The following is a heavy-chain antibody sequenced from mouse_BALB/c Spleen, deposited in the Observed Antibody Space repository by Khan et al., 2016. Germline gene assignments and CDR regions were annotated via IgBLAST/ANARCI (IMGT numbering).Heavy chain of an antibody. CDR3: ARGYYGSSYFDY. D-gene: IGHD1-1*01. V-gene: IGHV3-2*02. CDR2: ISYSGST. Sequence: EVQLQESGPGLVKPSQSLSLTCTVTGYSITSDYAWNWIRQFPGNKLEWMGYISYSGSTSYNPSLNSRISIPRDTSKNPFFLQLNSVTTEDTATYDCARGYYGSSYFDYWGQGTTLTVSS. J-gene: IGHJ2*01. CDR1: GYSITSDYA.